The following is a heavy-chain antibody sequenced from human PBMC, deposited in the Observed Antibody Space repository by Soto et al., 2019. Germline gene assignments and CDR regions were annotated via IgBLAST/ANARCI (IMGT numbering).Heavy chain of an antibody. CDR3: ARLGVTTSVYYYTMDV. CDR2: ISAYNGNT. Sequence: ASVKVSCKASGFGLINYGFTWVRQAPGQGLEWMGWISAYNGNTIYAQNLQGRLTMTRDTSTSTAYMELRSLRSDDTAVYCCARLGVTTSVYYYTMDVWGQGTTVTVSS. V-gene: IGHV1-18*04. J-gene: IGHJ6*02. D-gene: IGHD4-4*01. CDR1: GFGLINYG.